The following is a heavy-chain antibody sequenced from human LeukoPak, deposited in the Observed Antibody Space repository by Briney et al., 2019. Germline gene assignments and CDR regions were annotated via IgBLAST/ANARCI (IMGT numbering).Heavy chain of an antibody. V-gene: IGHV1-2*02. CDR1: AYTFTGYF. J-gene: IGHJ5*02. D-gene: IGHD2-21*02. CDR3: AREVCSVVDCYSTIGWLDP. CDR2: INPDSGAT. Sequence: ASVTVSCKASAYTFTGYFIHWLRQAPGQGLERMGLINPDSGATRYAQKFQGRVTMTRDTSISAAYMGLSSLRSDVTAVYYCAREVCSVVDCYSTIGWLDPWGQGTLVTVS.